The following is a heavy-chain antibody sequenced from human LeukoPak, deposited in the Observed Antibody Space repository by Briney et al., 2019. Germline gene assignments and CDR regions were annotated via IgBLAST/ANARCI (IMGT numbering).Heavy chain of an antibody. V-gene: IGHV4-34*01. Sequence: PSETLSLTCAVYGGSFSGYYWSWIRQPPGKGLEWIGEINHSGSTNYNPSLKSRVTISVDTSKNQFSLKLSSVTAADTAVYYCARVDRYYDRSGYYDYWGQGTLVTVSS. CDR1: GGSFSGYY. J-gene: IGHJ4*02. D-gene: IGHD3-22*01. CDR3: ARVDRYYDRSGYYDY. CDR2: INHSGST.